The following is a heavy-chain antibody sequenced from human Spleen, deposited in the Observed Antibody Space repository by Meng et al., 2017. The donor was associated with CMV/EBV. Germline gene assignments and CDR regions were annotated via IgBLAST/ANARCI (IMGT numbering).Heavy chain of an antibody. CDR2: INNDGIST. V-gene: IGHV3-74*03. CDR3: VRGSSRFCTSTSCYNLDY. J-gene: IGHJ4*02. Sequence: GESLKISCAASGFTFSRFWMHWVRQVPGKGLVWASRINNDGISTTYADSVKGRFTISRDNAKNTLYLQMNSLRGEDTAVYYCVRGSSRFCTSTSCYNLDYWGQGALVTVSS. D-gene: IGHD2-2*02. CDR1: GFTFSRFW.